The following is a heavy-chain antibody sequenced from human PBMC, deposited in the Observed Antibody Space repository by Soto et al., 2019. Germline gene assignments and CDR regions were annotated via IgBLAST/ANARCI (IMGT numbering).Heavy chain of an antibody. V-gene: IGHV4-31*03. CDR3: ARAKITPGYYYSGMDV. CDR2: ISYSGST. Sequence: QVQLQESGPGLVKPSQTLSLTCTVSGGSISSGGCYWNWIRQHPGKALEWIGYISYSGSTYYNPSLKSRITISVDTSKNQFSLKLRSVTAADTAVYHCARAKITPGYYYSGMDVWGQGTTVTVSS. CDR1: GGSISSGGCY. J-gene: IGHJ6*02. D-gene: IGHD1-20*01.